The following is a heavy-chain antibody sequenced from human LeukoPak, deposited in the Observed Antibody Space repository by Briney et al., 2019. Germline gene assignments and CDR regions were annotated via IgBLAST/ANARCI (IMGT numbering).Heavy chain of an antibody. D-gene: IGHD3-10*01. V-gene: IGHV4-59*08. CDR3: ATRGS. CDR2: IYNSGSN. Sequence: SETLSLTCTVSGGSISSDYWQWIRQPPGKGLEWIGYIYNSGSNNYNPSLKSRVTISVDTSKNQFSLKLASVTAADTAVYYCATRGSWGQGTLVTVSS. J-gene: IGHJ5*02. CDR1: GGSISSDY.